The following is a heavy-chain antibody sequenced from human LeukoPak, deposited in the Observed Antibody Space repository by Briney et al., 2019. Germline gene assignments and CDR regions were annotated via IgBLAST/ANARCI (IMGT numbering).Heavy chain of an antibody. V-gene: IGHV4-61*01. J-gene: IGHJ4*02. CDR3: ARVSGSYPYYFDY. Sequence: SETLSLTCSVSGGSVSSDSYYWSWIRQPPGKGPEWIGYIYYSGSTNYNPSLKSRVIISIDTSKNQFSLKLSSVTAADTAVYYCARVSGSYPYYFDYWGQGTLVTVSS. CDR2: IYYSGST. D-gene: IGHD1-26*01. CDR1: GGSVSSDSYY.